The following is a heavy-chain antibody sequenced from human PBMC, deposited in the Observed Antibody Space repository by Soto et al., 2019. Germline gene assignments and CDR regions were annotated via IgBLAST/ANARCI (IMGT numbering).Heavy chain of an antibody. Sequence: PSETLSLTCTVSGDSIRPYYWTRIRQPPGKGLEWIGYVYYSGSVNYKSSLKSRVTMSVDTSKNQFSLRLNSVTAADTAVYYCARVTYDSFTAYSYYFDYWGQGTLVTVSS. CDR2: VYYSGSV. CDR1: GDSIRPYY. V-gene: IGHV4-59*01. D-gene: IGHD3-9*01. CDR3: ARVTYDSFTAYSYYFDY. J-gene: IGHJ4*02.